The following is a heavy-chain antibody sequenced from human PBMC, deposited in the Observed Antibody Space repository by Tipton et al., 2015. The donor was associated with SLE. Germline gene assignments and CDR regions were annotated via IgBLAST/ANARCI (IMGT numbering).Heavy chain of an antibody. D-gene: IGHD3-22*01. V-gene: IGHV4-59*11. J-gene: IGHJ3*02. Sequence: TLYLTCTVSGGSISSHYWSWIRQPPGKGLEWIGYIYYSGSTNYNPSLKSRVTISVDTSKNQFSLKLSSVTAADTAVYYCARLPESSCYQGAFDIRGQVTMVTVSS. CDR3: ARLPESSCYQGAFDI. CDR1: GGSISSHY. CDR2: IYYSGST.